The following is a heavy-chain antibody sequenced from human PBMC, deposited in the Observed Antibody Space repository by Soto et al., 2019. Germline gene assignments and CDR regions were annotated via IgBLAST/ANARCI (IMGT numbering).Heavy chain of an antibody. D-gene: IGHD3-3*01. Sequence: LRLSCAASGFTFSSYAMSWVRQAPGKGLEWVSAISGSGGSTYYADSVKGRFTISRDNSKNTLYLQMNSLRAEDTAVYYCARSRFLGSTAGAFDIWGQGTMVTVSS. CDR3: ARSRFLGSTAGAFDI. CDR2: ISGSGGST. CDR1: GFTFSSYA. J-gene: IGHJ3*02. V-gene: IGHV3-23*01.